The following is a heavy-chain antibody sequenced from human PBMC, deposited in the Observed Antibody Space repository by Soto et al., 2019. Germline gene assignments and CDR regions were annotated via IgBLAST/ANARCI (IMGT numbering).Heavy chain of an antibody. D-gene: IGHD1-1*01. V-gene: IGHV3-30-3*01. J-gene: IGHJ6*02. CDR2: ISYDGSNK. CDR3: ARDRLRYNWNDFPYYYYGMDV. Sequence: QVQLVESGGGVVQPGRSLRLSCAASGFTFSSYAMDWVRKAPGKGLEWVAVISYDGSNKYYADSVKGRFTISRDNSKNTLYLQMNSLRAEDTAVYYCARDRLRYNWNDFPYYYYGMDVWGQGTTVTVSS. CDR1: GFTFSSYA.